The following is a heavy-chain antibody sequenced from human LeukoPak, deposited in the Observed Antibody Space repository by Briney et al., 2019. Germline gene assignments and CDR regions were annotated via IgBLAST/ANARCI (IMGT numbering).Heavy chain of an antibody. V-gene: IGHV4-59*12. J-gene: IGHJ4*02. CDR2: IYHSGST. D-gene: IGHD3-22*01. CDR1: GGSISTYY. Sequence: SETLSLTCTVSGGSISTYYWNWIRQPPGKGLEWIGYIYHSGSTNYNPSLKSRVTISVDTSKNQFSLKLSSVTAADTAVYYCARVRSEDYYDSSGYYFDYWGQGTLVTVSS. CDR3: ARVRSEDYYDSSGYYFDY.